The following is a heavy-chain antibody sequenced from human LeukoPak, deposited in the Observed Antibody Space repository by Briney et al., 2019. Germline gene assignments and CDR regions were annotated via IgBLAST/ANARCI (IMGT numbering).Heavy chain of an antibody. CDR3: ARPDEQQLVREAFEI. D-gene: IGHD6-13*01. Sequence: GGSLRLPCAASGFTFSRYSMNWVRQAPGKGLEWVSSISSSSSYIYYADSVKGRFTISRDNAKNSLYLQMNSLRAEDTAVYYCARPDEQQLVREAFEIWGQGTMVTVSS. V-gene: IGHV3-21*01. CDR1: GFTFSRYS. J-gene: IGHJ3*02. CDR2: ISSSSSYI.